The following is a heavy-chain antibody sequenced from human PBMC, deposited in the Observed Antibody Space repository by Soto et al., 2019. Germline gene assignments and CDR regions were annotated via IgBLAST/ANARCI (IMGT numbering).Heavy chain of an antibody. CDR2: ISGSGGST. CDR1: GFTFCSYA. CDR3: AKDSRPAPDFWSGYYTYYFDY. Sequence: PGGSLRLSCAASGFTFCSYAMSWVRQAPRKRQEWVSAISGSGGSTYYADSVKGRFTISRDNSKNTLYLQMNSLRAEDTAVYYFAKDSRPAPDFWSGYYTYYFDYWGQGTLVTVSS. D-gene: IGHD3-3*01. J-gene: IGHJ4*02. V-gene: IGHV3-23*01.